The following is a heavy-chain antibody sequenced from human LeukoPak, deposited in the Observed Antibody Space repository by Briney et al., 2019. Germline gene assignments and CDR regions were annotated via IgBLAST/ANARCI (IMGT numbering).Heavy chain of an antibody. CDR2: IKQDGSEK. D-gene: IGHD1-14*01. V-gene: IGHV3-7*01. J-gene: IGHJ3*02. CDR3: AWEGPYKGFDI. Sequence: GGSLRLSCVASGFTFTTYGMNWVRQAPGKGLEWVANIKQDGSEKFYVDSVKGRFTISRDSAKNSLYLQMNSLRAEDTAVYYCAWEGPYKGFDIWGQGTMVTVSS. CDR1: GFTFTTYG.